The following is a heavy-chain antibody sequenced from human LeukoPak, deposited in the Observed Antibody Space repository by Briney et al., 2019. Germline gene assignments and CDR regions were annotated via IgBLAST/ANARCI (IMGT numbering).Heavy chain of an antibody. V-gene: IGHV3-53*01. CDR3: ARERRYCSGDNCYSGHDY. Sequence: PGGSLRLSCAVSGFTVSSNYMSWVRQAPGKGLEWVSLIHSGGNTDYADSLKDRVTISRDSSKNMVNLQINSLRPEDTAVYYCARERRYCSGDNCYSGHDYWGQGTLVIVFS. D-gene: IGHD2-15*01. CDR2: IHSGGNT. J-gene: IGHJ4*02. CDR1: GFTVSSNY.